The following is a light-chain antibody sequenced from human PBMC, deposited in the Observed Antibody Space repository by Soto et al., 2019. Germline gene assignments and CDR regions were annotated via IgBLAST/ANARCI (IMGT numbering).Light chain of an antibody. Sequence: QSALTQPASVSGSPGQSITISCTGTNSALGGYNYVSWYQQHPGKAPKLIIYEVSNRPSGVSDRFSGSKSGHTASPTISGLQAEDEAIYYCSSYVPVITLFGGGTKLTVL. CDR1: NSALGGYNY. V-gene: IGLV2-14*01. J-gene: IGLJ2*01. CDR2: EVS. CDR3: SSYVPVITL.